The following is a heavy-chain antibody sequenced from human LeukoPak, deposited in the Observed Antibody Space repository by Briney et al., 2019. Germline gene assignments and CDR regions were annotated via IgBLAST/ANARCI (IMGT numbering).Heavy chain of an antibody. CDR2: MNPSDGST. D-gene: IGHD2/OR15-2a*01. J-gene: IGHJ4*02. Sequence: ASVKVSCKASGYTFTSYYIHWVRQAPGQGLEWMGIMNPSDGSTSYAQKFRGRVTMTRDTSTTTVYMEMSNLSSEDTAMYYCTKSSTTGSASSDYWGQGTLVTVSS. CDR1: GYTFTSYY. V-gene: IGHV1-46*01. CDR3: TKSSTTGSASSDY.